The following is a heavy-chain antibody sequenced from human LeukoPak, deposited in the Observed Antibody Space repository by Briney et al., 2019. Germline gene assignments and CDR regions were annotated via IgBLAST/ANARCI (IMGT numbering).Heavy chain of an antibody. Sequence: GASMKVSCKASGYTFTGYYMHWVRQAPGQGLEWMGWINPNSGGTNYAQKFQGRVTMTRDTSISTAYMELSRLRSDDTAVYYCARVGGRSSWYYYDSSGYYAFDYWGQGTLVTVSS. CDR1: GYTFTGYY. D-gene: IGHD3-22*01. CDR3: ARVGGRSSWYYYDSSGYYAFDY. V-gene: IGHV1-2*02. J-gene: IGHJ4*02. CDR2: INPNSGGT.